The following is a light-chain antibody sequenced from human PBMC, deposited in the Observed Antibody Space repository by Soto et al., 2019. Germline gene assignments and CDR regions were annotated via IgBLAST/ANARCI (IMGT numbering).Light chain of an antibody. Sequence: DIQMTQSPSTLSASVGEIVTITCRASQSVSNWLAWYQQKPGKAPNLLIYDVSSMDSGVPSRFSGSRSGTVFILTTSSLQLDDFATYYYQQYDIYYWSFGQGTKVEMK. J-gene: IGKJ1*01. CDR3: QQYDIYYWS. CDR2: DVS. V-gene: IGKV1-5*01. CDR1: QSVSNW.